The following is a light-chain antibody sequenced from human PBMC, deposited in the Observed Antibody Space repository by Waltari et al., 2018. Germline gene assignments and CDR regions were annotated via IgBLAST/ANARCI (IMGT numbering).Light chain of an antibody. CDR3: SSYTTSSTFV. CDR1: SSDVGRYDR. J-gene: IGLJ1*01. Sequence: QSPLTQPPSVSGSPGQSVTISCTGTSSDVGRYDRVSWYQQSPGPAPNLLIYGGTSRPSGVPDRLSGSKSGNTASLTISGLQAEDEGDYYCSSYTTSSTFVFGTGTEVTVL. V-gene: IGLV2-18*02. CDR2: GGT.